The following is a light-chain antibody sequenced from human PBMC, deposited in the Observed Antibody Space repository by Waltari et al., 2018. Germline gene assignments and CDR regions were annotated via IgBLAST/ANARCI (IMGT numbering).Light chain of an antibody. CDR1: SSNIRAGYD. J-gene: IGLJ2*01. V-gene: IGLV1-40*01. CDR2: GNS. Sequence: QSVLTQPPSVSGAQGQRVTISCPGSSSNIRAGYDVHWYQPLPGTAPNLLIYGNSNRPSGVPDRFSGSKSGTSASLAITGLQAEDEADYYCQSYDSSLSGVVFGGGTKLTVL. CDR3: QSYDSSLSGVV.